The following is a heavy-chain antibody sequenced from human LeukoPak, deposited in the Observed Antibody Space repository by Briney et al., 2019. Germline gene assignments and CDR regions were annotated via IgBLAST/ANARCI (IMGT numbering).Heavy chain of an antibody. CDR2: INLRGGST. CDR1: GYIYTRYP. V-gene: IGHV1-46*01. D-gene: IGHD6-13*01. CDR3: ARGDGEAASLWENWFDP. Sequence: SVKVSRKASGYIYTRYPLYAVRPAPAQGLEGVGIINLRGGSTSYAHKFQGRVTMTRDMSTNTVYMELSSLRSEDTAVYYCARGDGEAASLWENWFDPWGQGTLVTVSS. J-gene: IGHJ5*02.